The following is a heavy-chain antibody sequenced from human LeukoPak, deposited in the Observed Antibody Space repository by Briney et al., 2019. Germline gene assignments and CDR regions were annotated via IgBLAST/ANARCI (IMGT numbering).Heavy chain of an antibody. CDR1: GYTFTSYS. V-gene: IGHV1-3*01. CDR3: ARCGHLDSYDSSGYYSTSPFDS. J-gene: IGHJ4*02. D-gene: IGHD3-22*01. Sequence: APVKVSCKASGYTFTSYSMHWVRQAPGQRLEWMGWINAGNGNTKYSQKFQGRVTITRDTSASTAYMEMSSLRSEATAAYYCARCGHLDSYDSSGYYSTSPFDSWGQGTLVTVSS. CDR2: INAGNGNT.